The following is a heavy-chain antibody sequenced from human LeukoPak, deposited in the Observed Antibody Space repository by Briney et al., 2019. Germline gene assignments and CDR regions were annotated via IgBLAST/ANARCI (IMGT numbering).Heavy chain of an antibody. Sequence: PSETLSLTCAVYGGSFSGYYWSWIRQPPGKGLGWIGEINHSGSTYYNPSHKSRVTISVDTSKNQFSLKLSSVTAADTAVYYCARLPGRGYYGSGRGSRPNWFDPWGQGTLVTVSS. CDR2: INHSGST. CDR1: GGSFSGYY. D-gene: IGHD3-10*01. J-gene: IGHJ5*02. CDR3: ARLPGRGYYGSGRGSRPNWFDP. V-gene: IGHV4-34*01.